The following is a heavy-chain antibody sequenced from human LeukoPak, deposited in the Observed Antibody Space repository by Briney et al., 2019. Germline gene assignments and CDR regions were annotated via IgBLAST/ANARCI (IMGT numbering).Heavy chain of an antibody. V-gene: IGHV4-61*02. CDR1: GGSISSGSYY. D-gene: IGHD6-13*01. Sequence: PSETLSLTCTVSGGSISSGSYYWSWIRQPAGKGLEWIGRIYSSGSTNYNPSLKSRVTISVDMSNNQFSLKLSSVTAADTAVYYCARGDYSSSWYWSWFDPWGQGTLVTVSS. J-gene: IGHJ5*02. CDR3: ARGDYSSSWYWSWFDP. CDR2: IYSSGST.